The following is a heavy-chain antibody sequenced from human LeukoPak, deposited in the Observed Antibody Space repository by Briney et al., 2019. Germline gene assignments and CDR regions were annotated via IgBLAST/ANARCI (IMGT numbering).Heavy chain of an antibody. V-gene: IGHV4-34*01. CDR1: GGSFSGYY. CDR2: INHSGST. CDR3: ARAVPGYCSSTSCYRFDY. D-gene: IGHD2-2*01. Sequence: KPSETLSLTCAVYGGSFSGYYWSWIRQPPGKGLEWIGEINHSGSTNYNPSLKSRVTISVDTSKNQFSLKLSSVTAADTAVYYCARAVPGYCSSTSCYRFDYWGQGTLVTVSS. J-gene: IGHJ4*02.